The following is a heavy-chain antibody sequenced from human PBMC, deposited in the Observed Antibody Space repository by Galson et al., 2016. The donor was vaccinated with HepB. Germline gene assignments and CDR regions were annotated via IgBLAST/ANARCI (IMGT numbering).Heavy chain of an antibody. CDR3: AAAVAGNFDY. V-gene: IGHV1-18*01. D-gene: IGHD6-19*01. Sequence: SVKVSCKASGYSFISYGITWVRQAPGQGLEWMGWISAYNGNTNYAQKLQGRVTMTTDTSTSTAYMELRSLRSDDTAVYYCAAAVAGNFDYWGQGILVTVSS. CDR1: GYSFISYG. CDR2: ISAYNGNT. J-gene: IGHJ4*02.